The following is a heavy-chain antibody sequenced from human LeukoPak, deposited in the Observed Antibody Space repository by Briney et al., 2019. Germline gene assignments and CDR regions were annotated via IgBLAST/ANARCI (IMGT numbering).Heavy chain of an antibody. D-gene: IGHD5-12*01. Sequence: PGGSLRLSCAASGFTFSSYAMSWVRQAPGKGLEWGSAISGSGGSTYSADSVKRRFTISRDNSKNTQYLQMNTLRSEDTAIYYCAKDFYGGYEPVFDYWGQGTLVTVSS. CDR1: GFTFSSYA. CDR3: AKDFYGGYEPVFDY. V-gene: IGHV3-23*01. J-gene: IGHJ4*02. CDR2: ISGSGGST.